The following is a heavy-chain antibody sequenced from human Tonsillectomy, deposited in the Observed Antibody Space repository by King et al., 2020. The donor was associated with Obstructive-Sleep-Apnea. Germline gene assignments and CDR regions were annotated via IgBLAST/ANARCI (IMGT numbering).Heavy chain of an antibody. CDR3: ARDTYSGYDSAFDI. Sequence: VQLQESGPGLVKPSETLSLTCTVSGGSISSYYWSWIRQPPGKGLEWLGYIYYSGSTNYNPSLKSRVTISVDTSKNQFSLKLSSVTAADTAVYYFARDTYSGYDSAFDIWGQGTMVTVSS. D-gene: IGHD5-12*01. V-gene: IGHV4-59*01. J-gene: IGHJ3*02. CDR1: GGSISSYY. CDR2: IYYSGST.